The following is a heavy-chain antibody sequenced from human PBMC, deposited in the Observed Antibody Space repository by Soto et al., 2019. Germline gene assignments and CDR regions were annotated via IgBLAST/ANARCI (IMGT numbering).Heavy chain of an antibody. V-gene: IGHV1-18*01. D-gene: IGHD1-7*01. Sequence: QVQLVQSGAEVKKPGASVKVSCKASGYTFTSYGISWVRQAPGQGLEWMGWISAYNGNTNYAQKLQGRVTMTTDTSTSKAYMELRSLRSDDTAVYYCARVLKAKDQTGTTVSKTNRYYYYGMDVWGQGTTVTVSS. CDR2: ISAYNGNT. J-gene: IGHJ6*02. CDR3: ARVLKAKDQTGTTVSKTNRYYYYGMDV. CDR1: GYTFTSYG.